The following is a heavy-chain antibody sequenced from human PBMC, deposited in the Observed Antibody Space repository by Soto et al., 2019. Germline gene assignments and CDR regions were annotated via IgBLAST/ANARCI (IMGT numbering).Heavy chain of an antibody. J-gene: IGHJ4*02. CDR2: IIPIFGTA. CDR3: ARDRMGDGYKIIDY. CDR1: GGTFSSYA. Sequence: SVKVSCKASGGTFSSYAISWVRQAPGQGLEWMGGIIPIFGTANYAQKFQGRVTITADESTSTAYMELSSLRSEDTAVYYCARDRMGDGYKIIDYWGQGTLVTVSS. V-gene: IGHV1-69*13. D-gene: IGHD5-12*01.